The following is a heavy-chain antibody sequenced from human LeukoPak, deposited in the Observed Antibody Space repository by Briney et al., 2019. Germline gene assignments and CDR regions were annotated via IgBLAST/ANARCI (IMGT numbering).Heavy chain of an antibody. V-gene: IGHV4-59*01. J-gene: IGHJ6*03. Sequence: SETLSLTCSFSIVSIKNYYWNWIRQSPGKGLQWIGYIYYTGSTDYNFSLKSRVTISLDTSENQFSLRLNSVTAADSAVYYCAREGVGAAAGILGVNYMDVWGKGTTVTVSS. D-gene: IGHD6-13*01. CDR1: IVSIKNYY. CDR3: AREGVGAAAGILGVNYMDV. CDR2: IYYTGST.